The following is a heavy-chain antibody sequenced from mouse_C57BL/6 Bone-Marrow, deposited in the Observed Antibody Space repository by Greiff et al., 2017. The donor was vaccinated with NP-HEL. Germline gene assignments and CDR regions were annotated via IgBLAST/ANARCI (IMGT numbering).Heavy chain of an antibody. Sequence: EVKLQESGPELVKPGASVKMSCKASGYTFTDYYMHWVKQSHGKSLAWIGYIYPNNGGNGYNQKFKGKATLTVDKSSSTAYIALRSLTSAASAVYYCAGYTPFNYCGSFYYFDYWGQGTTLTVSS. CDR1: GYTFTDYY. D-gene: IGHD1-1*01. CDR3: AGYTPFNYCGSFYYFDY. J-gene: IGHJ2*01. V-gene: IGHV1-34*01. CDR2: IYPNNGGN.